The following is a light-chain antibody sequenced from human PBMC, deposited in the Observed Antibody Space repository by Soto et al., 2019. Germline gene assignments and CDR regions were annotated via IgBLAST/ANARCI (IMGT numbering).Light chain of an antibody. CDR3: QQYGSSPYT. J-gene: IGKJ2*01. Sequence: EVELTQSPGTLSLSPGERATLSCRASQSVSRSYVAWYQQKPGQAPRLLIYIASSRATGIPDRFSGSGSGTDFTLTISRLEPEDFAMYYCQQYGSSPYTFGQGTKLEIK. CDR2: IAS. CDR1: QSVSRSY. V-gene: IGKV3-20*01.